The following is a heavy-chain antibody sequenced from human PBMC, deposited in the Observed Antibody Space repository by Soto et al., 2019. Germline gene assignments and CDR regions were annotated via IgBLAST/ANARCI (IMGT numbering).Heavy chain of an antibody. V-gene: IGHV3-30-3*01. J-gene: IGHJ4*02. CDR2: MSYDGTNK. CDR3: ARDGGAY. CDR1: GFTFSNYA. D-gene: IGHD3-16*01. Sequence: QVQLVESGGGVVQPGRSLRLSCAASGFTFSNYAMHWVRRAPGKGLEWMAVMSYDGTNKYYADSVKGRITISRDNSKNTLYLQMNSLRPEDTALYYCARDGGAYSGQGTLVIVSS.